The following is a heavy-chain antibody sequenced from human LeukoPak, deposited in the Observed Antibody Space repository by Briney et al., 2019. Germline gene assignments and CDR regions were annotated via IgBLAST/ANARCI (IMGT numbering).Heavy chain of an antibody. Sequence: GGSLRLSCAASGFTFSRYSVNWVRQAPGKGLECLSCITGSSDYIFYADSVRGRFTISRDNAKNSLYLQMNSLRAEDTAVYYCAKFKGHYGDSEYYFDYWGQGTLVTVSS. V-gene: IGHV3-21*01. CDR2: ITGSSDYI. CDR1: GFTFSRYS. J-gene: IGHJ4*02. D-gene: IGHD3-10*01. CDR3: AKFKGHYGDSEYYFDY.